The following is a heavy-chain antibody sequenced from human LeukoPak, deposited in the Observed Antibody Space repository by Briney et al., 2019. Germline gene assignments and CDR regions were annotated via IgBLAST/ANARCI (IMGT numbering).Heavy chain of an antibody. CDR3: ARDRELEDSAFDI. CDR2: IRYDRSNK. V-gene: IGHV3-30*02. Sequence: PGGSLRLSCAASGFTFSSYGMHWVRQAPGKGLEWVAFIRYDRSNKYYADSVKGRFTISRDNSKNTLYLQMNSLRAEDTAVYYCARDRELEDSAFDIWGQGTMVTVSS. CDR1: GFTFSSYG. D-gene: IGHD1-1*01. J-gene: IGHJ3*02.